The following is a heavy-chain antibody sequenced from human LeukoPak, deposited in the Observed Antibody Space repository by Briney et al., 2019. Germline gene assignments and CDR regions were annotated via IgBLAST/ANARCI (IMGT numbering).Heavy chain of an antibody. CDR1: GGSFSGYY. J-gene: IGHJ5*02. V-gene: IGHV4-34*01. Sequence: SETLSLTCAVYGGSFSGYYWSWIRQPPGKGLEWIGEINHSGDATYNPSLKSRVTISVDTSKNQFSLKLSSVTAADTAVYYCARGPSRWHQAWGQGTPVTVSS. CDR3: ARGPSRWHQA. D-gene: IGHD6-19*01. CDR2: INHSGDA.